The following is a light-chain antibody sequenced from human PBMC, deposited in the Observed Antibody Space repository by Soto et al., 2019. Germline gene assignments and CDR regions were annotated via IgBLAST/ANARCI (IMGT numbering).Light chain of an antibody. CDR3: CSYASGSTWV. CDR1: PSDVGGYNS. CDR2: DVS. J-gene: IGLJ3*02. Sequence: QSVLTQPPSASGSPGQSVTISCTGTPSDVGGYNSVSWYQQYPGKAPKLMIYDVSKRPSGVPDRFSGSKSGNTASLTVSGLQAEDEANYYCCSYASGSTWVFGGGTKVTVL. V-gene: IGLV2-8*01.